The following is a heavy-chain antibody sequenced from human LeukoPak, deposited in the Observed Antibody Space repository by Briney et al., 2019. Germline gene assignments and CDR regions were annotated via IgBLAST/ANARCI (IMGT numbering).Heavy chain of an antibody. CDR2: ISYDGSRK. D-gene: IGHD3-10*01. Sequence: PGGSLRLSCAASGFTFSSYDMHWVRQAPGKGLAWVAVISYDGSRKYYADSVKGRFTISRDNSKNTLYLQMDSLRTEDTAMYYCARDSPVWFARRVSMDVWGQGTTVTVSS. J-gene: IGHJ6*02. CDR1: GFTFSSYD. CDR3: ARDSPVWFARRVSMDV. V-gene: IGHV3-30*03.